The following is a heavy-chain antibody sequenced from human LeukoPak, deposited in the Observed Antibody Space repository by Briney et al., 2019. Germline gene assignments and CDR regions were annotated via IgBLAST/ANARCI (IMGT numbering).Heavy chain of an antibody. V-gene: IGHV3-23*01. CDR1: VFTFSSYS. CDR2: ISGSGGST. Sequence: GGSVRLSCAASVFTFSSYSISWVRQAPWKGLEWVSDISGSGGSTYNADSVKGRFTISRDNSKNTLYLQMNSLRAEDTAVYYCAKWESSSSWDTFDYWGQGTLVTVSS. CDR3: AKWESSSSWDTFDY. J-gene: IGHJ4*02. D-gene: IGHD6-13*01.